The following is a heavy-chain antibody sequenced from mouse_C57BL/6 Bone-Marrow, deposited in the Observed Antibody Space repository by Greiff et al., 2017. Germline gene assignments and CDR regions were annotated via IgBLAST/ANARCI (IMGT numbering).Heavy chain of an antibody. Sequence: QVQLKESGAELVRPGASVTLSCKVSGYTITDYELHWVKQTPVHGLEWIGAIDPETGGTAYNQKFKGKAILTADKSSSTAYMERRSLTSEDTAVYYCTRRWLLYFDYWGQGTTLTVSS. CDR2: IDPETGGT. D-gene: IGHD2-3*01. CDR1: GYTITDYE. CDR3: TRRWLLYFDY. V-gene: IGHV1-15*01. J-gene: IGHJ2*01.